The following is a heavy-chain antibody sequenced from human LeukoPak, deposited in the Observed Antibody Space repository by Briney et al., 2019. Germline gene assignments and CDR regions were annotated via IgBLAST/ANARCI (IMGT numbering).Heavy chain of an antibody. D-gene: IGHD3-10*01. CDR1: GFTFSDYA. V-gene: IGHV3-20*04. CDR2: INWNGGST. J-gene: IGHJ4*02. Sequence: GGSLRLSCAASGFTFSDYAMNWVRQAPGKGLEWVSGINWNGGSTGYADSVKGRFTISRDNAKNSLYLQMNSLRAEDTALYYCARSYGSGSYHYWGQGTLVTVSS. CDR3: ARSYGSGSYHY.